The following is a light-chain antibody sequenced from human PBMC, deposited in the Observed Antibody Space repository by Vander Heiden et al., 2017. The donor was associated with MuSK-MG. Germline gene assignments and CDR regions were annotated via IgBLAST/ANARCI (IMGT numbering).Light chain of an antibody. J-gene: IGKJ1*01. Sequence: ATQMTQSPSSLSASIGDRVTITCRASQDIVSYLAWYQHKPGTAPKLLIYTASTLQTGVPSRFSGSGSGTDFTLTISRLESDDFATYFCQQYATLPQAFGQGTKVEIK. CDR2: TAS. CDR1: QDIVSY. CDR3: QQYATLPQA. V-gene: IGKV1-8*01.